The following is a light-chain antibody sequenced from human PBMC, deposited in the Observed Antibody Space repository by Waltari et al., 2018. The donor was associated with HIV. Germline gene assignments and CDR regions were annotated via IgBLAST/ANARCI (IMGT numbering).Light chain of an antibody. J-gene: IGLJ2*01. V-gene: IGLV7-46*01. CDR1: TGAVTSGHY. CDR2: DTN. CDR3: LLSDRGGRPVV. Sequence: QAVVTQEPSLTVSPGGTVTLTCRSSTGAVTSGHYPYWFRQKPGQAPRTLIYDTNNKHSWTPARFSGSLLGGKAALTLSGAQAEDEAEYYCLLSDRGGRPVVFGGGTKLTVL.